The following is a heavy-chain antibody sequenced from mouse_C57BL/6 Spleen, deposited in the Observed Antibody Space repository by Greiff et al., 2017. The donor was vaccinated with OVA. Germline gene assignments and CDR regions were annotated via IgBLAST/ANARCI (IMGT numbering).Heavy chain of an antibody. CDR3: ARFYGSSYSFAY. CDR1: GYTFTSYW. CDR2: IDPSDSST. J-gene: IGHJ3*01. V-gene: IGHV1-69*01. Sequence: QVQLQQPGAELVMPGASVKLSCKASGYTFTSYWMHWVKQRPGQGLEWIGEIDPSDSSTNYNQKFKGKSTLTVDKSSSTAYMQLSSLTSEDSAVYYCARFYGSSYSFAYWGQGTLVTVSA. D-gene: IGHD1-1*01.